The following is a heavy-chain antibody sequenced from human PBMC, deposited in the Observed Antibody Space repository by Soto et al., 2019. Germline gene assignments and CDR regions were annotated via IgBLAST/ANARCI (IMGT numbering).Heavy chain of an antibody. CDR3: ARDQAPYSNGWYY. J-gene: IGHJ4*02. D-gene: IGHD6-19*01. V-gene: IGHV1-18*01. CDR2: INTKNGNT. CDR1: GYTFTSYG. Sequence: QIYLVQSAAEVKKPGASVKVSCKASGYTFTSYGIIWVRQAPGQGLEWMGWINTKNGNTHYAQKLQGRVTMTTDTSTTTAYMELRSLRTDDTAVYFCARDQAPYSNGWYYWGQGTLVTVSS.